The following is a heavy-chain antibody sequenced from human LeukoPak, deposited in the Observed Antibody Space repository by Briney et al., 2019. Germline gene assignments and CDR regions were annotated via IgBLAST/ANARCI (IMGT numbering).Heavy chain of an antibody. D-gene: IGHD6-6*01. CDR2: IKEDGSDK. Sequence: GGSLRLSCAVSGFTFSDYWMTWVRQAPGRGLEWVANIKEDGSDKQYVDSVQGRFTISRDNAGNSLHLQMNSLRVEDTAVYYCASLRSIAARIDYWGQGTLATVSS. CDR3: ASLRSIAARIDY. V-gene: IGHV3-7*01. J-gene: IGHJ4*02. CDR1: GFTFSDYW.